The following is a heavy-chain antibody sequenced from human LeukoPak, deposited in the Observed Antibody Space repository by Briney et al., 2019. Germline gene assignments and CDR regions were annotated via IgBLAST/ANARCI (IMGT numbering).Heavy chain of an antibody. Sequence: GGSLRLPCAASGFTFSSYSMNWVREAPGKGLVWVSRINSDGSSTSYADSVKGRFTISRDNAKNTLYLQMNSLRAEDTAVYYCARFLYYYDSSGYHDYFDYWGQGTLLTVSS. J-gene: IGHJ4*02. CDR1: GFTFSSYS. CDR3: ARFLYYYDSSGYHDYFDY. D-gene: IGHD3-22*01. V-gene: IGHV3-74*01. CDR2: INSDGSST.